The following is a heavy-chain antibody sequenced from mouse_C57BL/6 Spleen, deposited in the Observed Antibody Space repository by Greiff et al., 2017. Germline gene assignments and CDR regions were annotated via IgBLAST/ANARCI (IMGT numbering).Heavy chain of an antibody. CDR2: ISYDGSN. V-gene: IGHV3-6*01. D-gene: IGHD2-5*01. J-gene: IGHJ4*01. CDR1: GYSITSGYY. Sequence: VQLKESGPGLVKPSQSLSLTCSVTGYSITSGYYWNWIRQFPGNKLEWMGYISYDGSNNYNPSLKNRISITRDTSKNQFFLKLNSVTTEDTATYYCAREAYYSIYYAMDYWGQGTSVTVSS. CDR3: AREAYYSIYYAMDY.